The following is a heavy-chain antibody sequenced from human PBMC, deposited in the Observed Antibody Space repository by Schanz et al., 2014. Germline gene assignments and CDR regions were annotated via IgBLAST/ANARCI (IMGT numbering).Heavy chain of an antibody. CDR3: TASWWVEGAPSATLYDMDV. V-gene: IGHV3-23*01. CDR1: GFTFSSYA. Sequence: EVQLLESGGGLVQPGGSLRLSCAASGFTFSSYAMSWVRQAPGKGLEWVSAISGGGGTSYYADSVKGRFTISRDNSKNTLYLQMNSLKTEDTAVYHCTASWWVEGAPSATLYDMDVWGQGTTVTVSS. CDR2: ISGGGGTS. D-gene: IGHD2-8*02. J-gene: IGHJ6*02.